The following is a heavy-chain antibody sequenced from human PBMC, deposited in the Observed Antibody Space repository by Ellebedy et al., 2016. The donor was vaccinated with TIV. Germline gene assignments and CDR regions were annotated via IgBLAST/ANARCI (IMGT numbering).Heavy chain of an antibody. D-gene: IGHD6-19*01. V-gene: IGHV4-59*01. J-gene: IGHJ4*02. CDR2: ISYSGDT. CDR3: ARVPSRWLVYFDY. Sequence: ESLKISCAASGFTFSSYAMSWVRQPPGKGLEYIGSISYSGDTYYSSSLKNRVTITVDASKNQFSLMVTSVTSADTAVYYCARVPSRWLVYFDYWGQGALVTVSS. CDR1: GFTFSSYA.